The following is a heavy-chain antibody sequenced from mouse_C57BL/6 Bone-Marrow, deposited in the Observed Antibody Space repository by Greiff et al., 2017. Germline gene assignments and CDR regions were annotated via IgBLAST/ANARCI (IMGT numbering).Heavy chain of an antibody. J-gene: IGHJ1*03. D-gene: IGHD1-1*01. Sequence: EVQLVESEGGLVQPGSSMKLSCTASGFTFSDYYMAWVRQVPEKGLEWVANINYDGSSTYYLDSLKSRFIISRDNAKNILYLQMSSLKSEDTATYYCARVITTVVAMDWYFDVWGTGTTVTVSS. CDR3: ARVITTVVAMDWYFDV. V-gene: IGHV5-16*01. CDR1: GFTFSDYY. CDR2: INYDGSST.